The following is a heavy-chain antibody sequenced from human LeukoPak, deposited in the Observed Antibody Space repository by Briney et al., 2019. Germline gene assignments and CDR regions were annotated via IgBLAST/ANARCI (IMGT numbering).Heavy chain of an antibody. J-gene: IGHJ4*02. D-gene: IGHD1-1*01. CDR2: ISYDGSNK. V-gene: IGHV3-30*18. Sequence: GGSLRLSCAASGFTFSSYGMHWVRQAPGKGLEWVAVISYDGSNKYYADSVKGRFTISRDNSKNTLYLQMNSLRAEDTAVYYCAEERSPTGNDYWGQGTLVTVSS. CDR1: GFTFSSYG. CDR3: AEERSPTGNDY.